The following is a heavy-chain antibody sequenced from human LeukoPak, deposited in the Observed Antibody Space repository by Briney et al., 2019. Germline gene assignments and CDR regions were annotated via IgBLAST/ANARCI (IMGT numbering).Heavy chain of an antibody. CDR2: ISSTSSSYI. D-gene: IGHD5-18*01. V-gene: IGHV3-21*01. Sequence: PGGSLRLSCAASGFTFLSYSMNWVRQAPGKGLEWVSSISSTSSSYIYYADSVKGRFTISRDNAKNSLYLQMNSLRAEDTAVYYCASPSRKQPWSHFDYWGQGTLVTVSS. CDR3: ASPSRKQPWSHFDY. J-gene: IGHJ4*02. CDR1: GFTFLSYS.